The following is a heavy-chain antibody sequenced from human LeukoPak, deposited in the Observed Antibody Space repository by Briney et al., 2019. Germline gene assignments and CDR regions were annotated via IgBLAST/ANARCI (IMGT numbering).Heavy chain of an antibody. D-gene: IGHD1-26*01. V-gene: IGHV3-7*01. J-gene: IGHJ5*01. CDR2: IKQDGSEK. CDR3: ARGVGGPFNWFDS. Sequence: GSLRLSCAASGFTFSSYWMSWVRQAPGKGLEWVSIIKQDGSEKYYVDSVKGRFTISRDDSKDTLYLQMNSLRPEDTAVYYCARGVGGPFNWFDSWGQGSLVTVSS. CDR1: GFTFSSYW.